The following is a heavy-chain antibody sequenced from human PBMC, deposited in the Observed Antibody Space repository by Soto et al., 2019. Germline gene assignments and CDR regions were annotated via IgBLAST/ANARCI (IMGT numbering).Heavy chain of an antibody. CDR1: GFTFSTCA. D-gene: IGHD5-18*01. V-gene: IGHV3-30-3*01. CDR2: ISNDGNNK. J-gene: IGHJ4*02. CDR3: ARDVRVRRPGYPSTQFDY. Sequence: QVQLVESGGGVVQPGRSLRLSCAASGFTFSTCAIHWIRQAPGKGLEWVAVISNDGNNKYYADSLKGRFTISRDNSKNTLYLQMNSLRAEDTATYYCARDVRVRRPGYPSTQFDYWGRGTLVTVSS.